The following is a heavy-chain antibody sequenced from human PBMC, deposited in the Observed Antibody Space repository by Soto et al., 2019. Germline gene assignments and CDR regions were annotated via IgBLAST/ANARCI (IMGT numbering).Heavy chain of an antibody. Sequence: SGGSLRLSCAASGFTFSSYGMHWVRQAPGKGLEWVAVISYDGSNKYYADSVKGRFTISRDNSKNTLYLQMNSLRAEDTAVYYCAKGPAIVLVPAAMNYCYGMDVWGQGTTVTVSS. CDR3: AKGPAIVLVPAAMNYCYGMDV. J-gene: IGHJ6*02. CDR2: ISYDGSNK. V-gene: IGHV3-30*18. D-gene: IGHD2-2*01. CDR1: GFTFSSYG.